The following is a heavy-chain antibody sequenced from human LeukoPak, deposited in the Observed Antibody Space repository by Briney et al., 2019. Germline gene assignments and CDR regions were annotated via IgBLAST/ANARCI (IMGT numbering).Heavy chain of an antibody. J-gene: IGHJ6*03. CDR3: AKDTSSSYHYYYYMDV. D-gene: IGHD6-6*01. CDR1: GFTFDDYA. Sequence: GRSLRLSCAASGFTFDDYAMHWVRHAPGKGLEWVSGISWNSGSIGYADSVKGRFTISRDNAKNSLYLQMNSLRAEDTALYYCAKDTSSSYHYYYYMDVWGKGTTVTVSS. CDR2: ISWNSGSI. V-gene: IGHV3-9*01.